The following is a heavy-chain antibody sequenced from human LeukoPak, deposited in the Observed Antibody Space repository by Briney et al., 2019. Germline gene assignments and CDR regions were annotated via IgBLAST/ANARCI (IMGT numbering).Heavy chain of an antibody. Sequence: KPSETLSLTCTVSGDSISSGDSYWSWIRQPPGKGLEWIGSIYYSGGTYYNPSLKSRVTVSVDTSKDEFSLKLSSVTAADTAIYYCARAGQYHHNSAGYFPDYWGQGTLVTVSS. CDR3: ARAGQYHHNSAGYFPDY. J-gene: IGHJ4*02. CDR2: IYYSGGT. V-gene: IGHV4-30-4*01. CDR1: GDSISSGDSY. D-gene: IGHD3-22*01.